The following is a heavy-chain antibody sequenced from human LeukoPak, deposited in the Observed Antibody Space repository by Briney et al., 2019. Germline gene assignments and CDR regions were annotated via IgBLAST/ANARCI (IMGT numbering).Heavy chain of an antibody. D-gene: IGHD6-6*01. CDR1: GYTFTSYY. CDR3: AREKYSSSRNSHKFDY. J-gene: IGHJ4*02. V-gene: IGHV1-46*01. Sequence: ASVKVSCTASGYTFTSYYMHWVRQAPGQGLEWMGIINPSGGSTSYAQKFQGRVTMTRDTSTSTVYMGLSSLRSEDTAVYYCAREKYSSSRNSHKFDYWGQGTLVTVSS. CDR2: INPSGGST.